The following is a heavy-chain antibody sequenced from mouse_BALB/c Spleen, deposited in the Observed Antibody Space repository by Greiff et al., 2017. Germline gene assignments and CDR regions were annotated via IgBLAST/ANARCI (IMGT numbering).Heavy chain of an antibody. CDR2: IDPYNGGT. CDR1: GYSFTGYN. D-gene: IGHD4-1*01. V-gene: IGHV1S135*01. J-gene: IGHJ4*01. CDR3: ARISWGAMDY. Sequence: VQLQQSGPELGKPGASVKISCKASGYSFTGYNMYWVKQSHRKSLEWIGYIDPYNGGTSYNQKSKGKATLTVDKSSSTAYMHLNSLTSEDSAIYYCARISWGAMDYWGQGTSVTVSS.